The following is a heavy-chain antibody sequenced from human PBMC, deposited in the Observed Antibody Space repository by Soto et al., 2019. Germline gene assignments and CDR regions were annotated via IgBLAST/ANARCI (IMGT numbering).Heavy chain of an antibody. CDR2: ISSSSSYI. CDR1: GFTFSSYS. CDR3: ARGEWGIAAAGTRGPLFDP. D-gene: IGHD6-13*01. J-gene: IGHJ5*02. Sequence: GGSLRLSCAASGFTFSSYSMNWVRQAPGKGLEWVSSISSSSSYIYYADPVKGRFTISRDNAKNSLYLQMNSLRAEDTAVYYCARGEWGIAAAGTRGPLFDPWGQGTLVTVSS. V-gene: IGHV3-21*01.